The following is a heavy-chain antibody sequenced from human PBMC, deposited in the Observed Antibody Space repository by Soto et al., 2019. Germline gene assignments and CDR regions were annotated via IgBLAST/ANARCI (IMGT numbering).Heavy chain of an antibody. D-gene: IGHD2-2*01. CDR3: ARDRSEIVVVPAASYARGAPDAFDI. V-gene: IGHV3-7*03. Sequence: GSLRLSCAASGLTFNTYWMNWVRQAPGKGLEWVASIKQDGSEKYYVDSVRGRFTISRDNVKNSLYLRMNSLRVDDTAVYYCARDRSEIVVVPAASYARGAPDAFDIWGQGTMVTVSS. CDR2: IKQDGSEK. CDR1: GLTFNTYW. J-gene: IGHJ3*02.